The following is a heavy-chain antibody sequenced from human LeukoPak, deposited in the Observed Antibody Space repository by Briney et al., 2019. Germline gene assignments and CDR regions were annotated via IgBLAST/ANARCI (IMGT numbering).Heavy chain of an antibody. Sequence: SQTLSLTCAISGDSVSSNSAAWNWIRQSPSRGLDSLGRTYYRSKWYNDYAVSVKSRITINPDTSKNQFSLQLNSVTPEDTAVYYCARVGDYGDHHPFDYWGQGTLVTVSS. D-gene: IGHD4-17*01. CDR1: GDSVSSNSAA. CDR3: ARVGDYGDHHPFDY. J-gene: IGHJ4*02. V-gene: IGHV6-1*01. CDR2: TYYRSKWYN.